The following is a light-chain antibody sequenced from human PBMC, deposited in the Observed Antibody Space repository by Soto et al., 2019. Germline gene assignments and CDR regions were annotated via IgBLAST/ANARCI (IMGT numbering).Light chain of an antibody. CDR1: QSVSNNY. CDR3: QQYGSSGT. V-gene: IGKV3-20*01. J-gene: IGKJ1*01. Sequence: EIVLTQSPGTLSLSPGERATLSCRASQSVSNNYLAWYQQKPGHAPRLLIYGASNRATGIRDRLSGSGSGTDFTLTISRLEPEDFAVYYCQQYGSSGTFGQGTKVDIK. CDR2: GAS.